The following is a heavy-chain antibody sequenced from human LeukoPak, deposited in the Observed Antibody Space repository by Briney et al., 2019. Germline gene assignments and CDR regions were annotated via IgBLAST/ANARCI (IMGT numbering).Heavy chain of an antibody. J-gene: IGHJ3*02. D-gene: IGHD3-16*01. CDR1: RFIYRNYA. CDR2: IRGTDDSK. CDR3: AKADATIGGAFDT. Sequence: GGSQRLFCAASRFIYRNYAMSWARHAPGGGLEGLSIIRGTDDSKYYADSVKSRFTISKDNPRSILYLEMNILRAEDTAVYYCAKADATIGGAFDTWGQGTMVIVSS. V-gene: IGHV3-23*01.